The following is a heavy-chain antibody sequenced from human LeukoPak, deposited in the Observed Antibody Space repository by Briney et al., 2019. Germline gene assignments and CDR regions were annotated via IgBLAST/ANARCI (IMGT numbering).Heavy chain of an antibody. D-gene: IGHD5-18*01. J-gene: IGHJ6*02. V-gene: IGHV3-23*01. CDR2: ISGSGGST. CDR3: AKNQDTAMKIGMDV. CDR1: GFTFSSYA. Sequence: PGGSLRLSCAASGFTFSSYAMSWVRQAPGKGLEWASAISGSGGSTYYADSVKGRFTISRDNSKNTLYLQMNSLRAEDTAVYYCAKNQDTAMKIGMDVWGQGTTVTVSS.